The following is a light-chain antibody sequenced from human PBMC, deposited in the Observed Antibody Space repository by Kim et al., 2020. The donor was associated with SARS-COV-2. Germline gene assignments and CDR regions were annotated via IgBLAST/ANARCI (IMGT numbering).Light chain of an antibody. CDR1: NIGSKS. CDR3: QVWDSSSDQV. V-gene: IGLV3-21*04. Sequence: VAPGKTARITWGGNNIGSKSVHWYQQKPGQAPVLVIYYDSDRPSGIPERFSGSNSGNTATLTISRVEAGDEADYYCQVWDSSSDQVFGGGTQLTVL. CDR2: YDS. J-gene: IGLJ3*02.